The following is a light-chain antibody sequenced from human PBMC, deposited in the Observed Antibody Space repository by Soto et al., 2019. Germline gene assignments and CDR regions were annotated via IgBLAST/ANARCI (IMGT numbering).Light chain of an antibody. CDR1: RSNIGADFD. CDR2: GNS. CDR3: QSYDSSLSIWV. Sequence: QLVLTQPPSVSGAPGQRVTISCTGSRSNIGADFDVYWYQQLPGTAPKLLIYGNSIRPSGVPDRFSGSKSATSASLAITGLQAEDEADYYCQSYDSSLSIWVFGGGTKVTVL. J-gene: IGLJ3*02. V-gene: IGLV1-40*01.